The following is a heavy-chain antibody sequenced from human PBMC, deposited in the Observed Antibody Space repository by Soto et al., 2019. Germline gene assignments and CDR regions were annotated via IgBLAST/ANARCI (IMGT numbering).Heavy chain of an antibody. CDR2: INPGNGNT. CDR3: ARAQSQTNAYEIGSYHAPPHY. Sequence: GASVKVSCKASGYTFTTYAMHWVRRAPGQRLEWMGWINPGNGNTKYSQKLQGRVTITRDTSATTAYMELSSLRSEDTAVYYCARAQSQTNAYEIGSYHAPPHYWGQGTLVTVSS. J-gene: IGHJ4*02. D-gene: IGHD3-16*02. CDR1: GYTFTTYA. V-gene: IGHV1-3*01.